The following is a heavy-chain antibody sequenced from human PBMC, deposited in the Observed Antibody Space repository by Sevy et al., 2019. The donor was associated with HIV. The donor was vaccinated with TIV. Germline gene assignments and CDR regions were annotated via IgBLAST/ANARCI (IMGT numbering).Heavy chain of an antibody. CDR3: ARAQQVTMLVVIGGLYFDF. V-gene: IGHV3-7*01. J-gene: IGHJ4*02. Sequence: GGSLRLSCAASGFTFSSYWMTWVRQAPGKGLEWVANIKQDMSEKYYADSVKVRFTISRDNGRNSLYLQMESLRAEDTAVYYCARAQQVTMLVVIGGLYFDFWGQGTLVTVSS. CDR1: GFTFSSYW. CDR2: IKQDMSEK. D-gene: IGHD3-22*01.